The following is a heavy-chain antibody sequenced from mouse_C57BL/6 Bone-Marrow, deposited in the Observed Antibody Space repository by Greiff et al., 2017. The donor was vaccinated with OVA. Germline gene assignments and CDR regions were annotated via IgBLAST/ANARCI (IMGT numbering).Heavy chain of an antibody. V-gene: IGHV14-1*01. J-gene: IGHJ2*01. CDR2: IDPENGDT. CDR3: TTYRY. Sequence: EVQLQQSGAELVKPGASVKLSCTASGFNIKDYYMHWVKQRTEQGLEWIGRIDPENGDTEYASKFQGKATITADTSSKTVYLQLSSLTSEDTAVYYCTTYRYWGQGTTLTVSS. CDR1: GFNIKDYY.